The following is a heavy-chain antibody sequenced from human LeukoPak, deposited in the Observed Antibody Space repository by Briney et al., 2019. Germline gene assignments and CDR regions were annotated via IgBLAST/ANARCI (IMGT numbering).Heavy chain of an antibody. CDR2: FDPEDGET. V-gene: IGHV1-24*01. D-gene: IGHD1-14*01. Sequence: GASVKVSCKASGYTFTDYYMHWVQQAPGKGLEWMGGFDPEDGETIYAQKFQGRVTMTEDTSTDTAYMELSSLRSEDTAVYYCATDRDFPDHYFDYWGQGTLVTVSS. J-gene: IGHJ4*02. CDR1: GYTFTDYY. CDR3: ATDRDFPDHYFDY.